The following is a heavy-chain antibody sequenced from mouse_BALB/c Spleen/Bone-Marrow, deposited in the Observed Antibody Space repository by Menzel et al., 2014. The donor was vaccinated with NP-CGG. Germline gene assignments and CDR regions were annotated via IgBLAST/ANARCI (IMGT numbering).Heavy chain of an antibody. CDR2: IYPGDGDT. J-gene: IGHJ2*01. Sequence: QVQLQQSGAELARPGASVKLSCKASGYTFTSYWMHWVKQRPGQGLEWIGAIYPGDGDTRYTQKFKGKATLTADKSSSTAYMQLSSLASEDSAVYYCARGDPFDYWGQAPLSQSPQ. V-gene: IGHV1-87*01. CDR3: ARGDPFDY. CDR1: GYTFTSYW.